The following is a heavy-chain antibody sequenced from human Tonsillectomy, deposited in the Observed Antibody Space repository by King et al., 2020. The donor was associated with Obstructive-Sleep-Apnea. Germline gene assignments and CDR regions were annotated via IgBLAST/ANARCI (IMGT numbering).Heavy chain of an antibody. Sequence: VQLQESGPGLVKPSETLSLTCTVSGGSISSYYWSWIRQPPGKGLEWIGYIYYSGSTNYNPSLKSRVTISVDTSKTQFSLKLSSVTAADTAVYYCARAKNSGYYYDSSGTDAFDIWGQGTMVTVSS. CDR1: GGSISSYY. J-gene: IGHJ3*02. D-gene: IGHD3-22*01. CDR2: IYYSGST. CDR3: ARAKNSGYYYDSSGTDAFDI. V-gene: IGHV4-59*01.